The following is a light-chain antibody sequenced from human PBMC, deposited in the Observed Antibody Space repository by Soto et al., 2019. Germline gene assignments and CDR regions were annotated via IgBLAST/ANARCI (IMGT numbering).Light chain of an antibody. CDR2: KAS. Sequence: DIQMTQSPSTLSASVGDSVTITCRASQSISHRLAWYQQKPGKAPKLLIYKASSLEGGVPSRFSGTGSGTEFTLTISSLQPDDLATYYCQQYNTFPLTFGGGTKVENK. V-gene: IGKV1-5*03. CDR3: QQYNTFPLT. J-gene: IGKJ4*01. CDR1: QSISHR.